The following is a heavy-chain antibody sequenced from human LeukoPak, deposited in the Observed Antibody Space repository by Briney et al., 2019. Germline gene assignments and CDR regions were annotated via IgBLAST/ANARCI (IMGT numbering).Heavy chain of an antibody. J-gene: IGHJ4*02. D-gene: IGHD2-15*01. CDR2: ISDSGGTP. Sequence: PGGSLRLSCAASGFTFNTYDMSWVRQAPGKGLEWVSAISDSGGTPYYADSVKGRFTISRDNSKNTLFLQMNSLRVEDTAVYYCAKSGLNRFDYWGQGALVTVSS. CDR3: AKSGLNRFDY. CDR1: GFTFNTYD. V-gene: IGHV3-23*01.